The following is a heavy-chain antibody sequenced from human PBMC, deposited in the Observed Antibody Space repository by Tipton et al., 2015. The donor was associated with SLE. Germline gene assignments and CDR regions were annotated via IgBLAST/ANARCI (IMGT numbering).Heavy chain of an antibody. CDR2: IYPGDSEI. J-gene: IGHJ3*01. D-gene: IGHD4-17*01. CDR1: GYNFDTYW. CDR3: ARHPIVTTVPRGAFDL. Sequence: QLVQSGAEVKKPGESLKISCTGSGYNFDTYWIGWVRQMPGKGLEYMGIIYPGDSEIRYSPSFRGLVSFSADKSISTAYLQWRTLKASDTARYYCARHPIVTTVPRGAFDLCGQGTTVTVSS. V-gene: IGHV5-51*01.